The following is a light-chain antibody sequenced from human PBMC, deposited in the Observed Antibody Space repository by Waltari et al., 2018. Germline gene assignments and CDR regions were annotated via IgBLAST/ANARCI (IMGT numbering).Light chain of an antibody. CDR3: QHYVRLPVT. J-gene: IGKJ1*01. CDR2: AAS. Sequence: EIVLTHSPGTLSLSPGARATLSCRASQSVRGTLAWYQQKPGQPPRLLIYAASIRATGIPDRFSGSGSGTDFTLTISRLEPEDFAVYYCQHYVRLPVTFGQGTKVEIK. V-gene: IGKV3-20*01. CDR1: QSVRGT.